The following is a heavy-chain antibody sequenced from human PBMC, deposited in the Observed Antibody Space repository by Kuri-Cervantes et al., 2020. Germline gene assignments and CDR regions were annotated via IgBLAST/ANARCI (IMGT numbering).Heavy chain of an antibody. V-gene: IGHV3-33*06. CDR3: AKPLSIAAAGGWYFDL. CDR1: GFTFSTYG. CDR2: IWYDGSNK. Sequence: GESLKISCAASGFTFSTYGMHWVRQAPGKGLEWVAVIWYDGSNKDYADSVKGRFTISRDNSKNTLYLQMNSLRAEDTAVYYCAKPLSIAAAGGWYFDLWGRGTLVTVSS. D-gene: IGHD6-13*01. J-gene: IGHJ2*01.